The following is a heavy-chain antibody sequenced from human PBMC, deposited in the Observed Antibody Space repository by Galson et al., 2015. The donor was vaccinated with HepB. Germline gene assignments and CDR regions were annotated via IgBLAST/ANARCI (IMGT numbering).Heavy chain of an antibody. CDR1: GFILGDYA. D-gene: IGHD3-9*01. Sequence: SLRLSCAASGFILGDYAMSWFRQAPGKGLEWVGYIRSKTYGGTTEFAAPVKGRFIISRDESKSIAYLQMSRLKTEDTAVYYCARVRYDILTGLNDYWGQGTLVTVSS. CDR3: ARVRYDILTGLNDY. CDR2: IRSKTYGGTT. V-gene: IGHV3-49*03. J-gene: IGHJ4*02.